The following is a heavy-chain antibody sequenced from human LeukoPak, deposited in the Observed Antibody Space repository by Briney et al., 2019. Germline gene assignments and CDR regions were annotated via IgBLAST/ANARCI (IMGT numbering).Heavy chain of an antibody. CDR2: INPSVGNT. CDR1: GYTFTSYS. Sequence: ASAKVSCKASGYTFTSYSMHWVRQAPGQGLEWMGIINPSVGNTNYAQKFQGRVTMTRDTSTTTVYMELSSLRSEDTAVYYCASQYCSGGSCFLDYWGQGTLLTVSS. J-gene: IGHJ4*02. CDR3: ASQYCSGGSCFLDY. D-gene: IGHD2-15*01. V-gene: IGHV1-46*01.